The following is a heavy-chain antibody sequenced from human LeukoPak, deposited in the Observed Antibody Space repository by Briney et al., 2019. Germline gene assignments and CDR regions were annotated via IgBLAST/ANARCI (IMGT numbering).Heavy chain of an antibody. J-gene: IGHJ4*02. D-gene: IGHD7-27*01. Sequence: GRTLRLSCAASGFTFSSFGMHWVRQAPGKGLEWVAIIWYDGSKKYYAESVKGRFTISRDDSKNTLYLQMNGLRVEDTGLYYCARVQGQTGIFDYWGQGTLVTVSS. V-gene: IGHV3-33*01. CDR1: GFTFSSFG. CDR3: ARVQGQTGIFDY. CDR2: IWYDGSKK.